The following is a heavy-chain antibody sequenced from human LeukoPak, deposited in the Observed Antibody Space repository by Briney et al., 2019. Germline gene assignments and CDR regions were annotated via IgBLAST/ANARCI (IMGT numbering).Heavy chain of an antibody. D-gene: IGHD2-8*01. CDR3: ARDLVMGSSPPYY. Sequence: PGGSLRLSCAASGFTFSSYSMNWVRQAPGKGLEWVSSISSSSSYIYYADSVKGRFTISRDNAKNSLYLQMNSLRAEDTAVYYCARDLVMGSSPPYYWGQGTLVTVSS. J-gene: IGHJ4*02. CDR2: ISSSSSYI. CDR1: GFTFSSYS. V-gene: IGHV3-21*01.